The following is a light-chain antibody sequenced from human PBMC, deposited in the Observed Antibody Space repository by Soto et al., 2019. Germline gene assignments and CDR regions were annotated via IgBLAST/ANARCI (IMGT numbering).Light chain of an antibody. V-gene: IGKV1-5*03. Sequence: DIQMTQSPSTLSACVDDRVAIACRSSQSISSWLAWYQQKPVKAANLLIYKASTLESGVPSGFSGSGSGTEFTLTISSLQADDFATYYCQQYNTFPRTFGGGTMVDIK. J-gene: IGKJ4*01. CDR1: QSISSW. CDR3: QQYNTFPRT. CDR2: KAS.